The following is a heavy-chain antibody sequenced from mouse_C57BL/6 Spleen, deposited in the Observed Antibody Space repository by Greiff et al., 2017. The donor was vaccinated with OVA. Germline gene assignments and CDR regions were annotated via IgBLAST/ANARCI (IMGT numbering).Heavy chain of an antibody. CDR1: GYTFTSYW. V-gene: IGHV1-69*01. J-gene: IGHJ4*01. CDR2: IDPSDSYT. CDR3: ARSRDLYYDYDDGHYYAMDY. D-gene: IGHD2-4*01. Sequence: VQLQQPGAELVMPGASVKLSCKASGYTFTSYWMHWVKQRPGQGLEWIGEIDPSDSYTNYNQKFKGKSTLTVDKSSSTAYMQLSSLTSEDSAVYYCARSRDLYYDYDDGHYYAMDYWGQGTSVTVSS.